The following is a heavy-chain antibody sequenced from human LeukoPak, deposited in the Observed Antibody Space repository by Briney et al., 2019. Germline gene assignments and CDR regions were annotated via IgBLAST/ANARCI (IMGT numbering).Heavy chain of an antibody. J-gene: IGHJ4*02. CDR3: ARGRSVNYYGQDY. CDR2: INPHSGDT. Sequence: ASVKVSCKSSGYRLTDNYIHWLRQAPEQGLEWMGWINPHSGDTIYAQKFQGRVTVTRDTSINTAFMELSGLRSDDTAIYYCARGRSVNYYGQDYWGPGTLVTVTS. D-gene: IGHD3-10*01. V-gene: IGHV1-2*02. CDR1: GYRLTDNY.